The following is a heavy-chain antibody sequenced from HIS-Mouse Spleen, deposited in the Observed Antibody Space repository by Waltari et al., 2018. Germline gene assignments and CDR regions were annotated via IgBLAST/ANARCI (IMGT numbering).Heavy chain of an antibody. CDR1: GLSFISYA. J-gene: IGHJ4*02. D-gene: IGHD7-27*01. Sequence: QVQLVDSGGGAVQRGRFVGLSYAASGLSFISYATHWVRQAPGKGRGWVAVIWYDGSNKYYADSVKGRFTISRDNSKNTLYLQMNSLRAEDTAVYYCARDLVQTGEGYWGQGTLVTVSS. CDR2: IWYDGSNK. CDR3: ARDLVQTGEGY. V-gene: IGHV3-33*01.